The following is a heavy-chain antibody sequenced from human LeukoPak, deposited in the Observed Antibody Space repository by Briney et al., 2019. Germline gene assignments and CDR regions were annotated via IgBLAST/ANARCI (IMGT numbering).Heavy chain of an antibody. CDR2: FDPEDGET. J-gene: IGHJ3*02. CDR3: ATGIGTIPMIVVVPNAFDI. Sequence: ASVKVSCKVSGYTLTELSMHWVRQAPGKGLEWMGGFDPEDGETIYAQKFQGRVTMTEDTSTDAAYMELSSLRSEDTAVYYCATGIGTIPMIVVVPNAFDIWGQGTMVTVSS. CDR1: GYTLTELS. D-gene: IGHD3-22*01. V-gene: IGHV1-24*01.